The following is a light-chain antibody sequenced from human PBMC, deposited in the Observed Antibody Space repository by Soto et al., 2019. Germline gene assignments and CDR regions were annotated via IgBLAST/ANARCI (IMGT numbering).Light chain of an antibody. CDR3: QQYVRAPWT. V-gene: IGKV3-20*01. CDR1: QSVTSSY. CDR2: GAS. J-gene: IGKJ1*01. Sequence: EIVLTQSPGTLSLSPGEKGTLSFRASQSVTSSYLAWYQQKPGQAPRLVMYGASIRTSGIPDRFSGSGSGTDFTLTISRLEPEDFAVYYCQQYVRAPWTFGQGTKVDIK.